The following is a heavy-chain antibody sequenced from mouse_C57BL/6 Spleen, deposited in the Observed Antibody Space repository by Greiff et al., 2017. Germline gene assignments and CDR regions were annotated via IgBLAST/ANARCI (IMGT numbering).Heavy chain of an antibody. CDR1: GYSITSGYY. CDR2: ISYDGSN. V-gene: IGHV3-6*01. Sequence: EVQLQESGPGLVKPSQSLSLTCSVTGYSITSGYYWNWIRQFPGNKLEWMGYISYDGSNNYNPSLKNRISITRDTSKNQFFLKLNSVTTEDTATYYCARENYYFDYWGQGTTRTVSS. J-gene: IGHJ2*01. CDR3: ARENYYFDY.